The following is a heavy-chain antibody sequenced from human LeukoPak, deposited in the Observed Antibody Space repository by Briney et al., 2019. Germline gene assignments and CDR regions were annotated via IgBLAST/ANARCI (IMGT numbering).Heavy chain of an antibody. D-gene: IGHD4-23*01. CDR3: ATARNYGGNYR. Sequence: SETLSLTCTVSGGSISSGGYYWSWIRQHPGKGLEWIGYIYYSGSTYHNPSLKSRLTISVDTSKNQFSLNLSSVTAADTAVYYCATARNYGGNYRWGQGTLVTVSS. CDR2: IYYSGST. V-gene: IGHV4-31*03. CDR1: GGSISSGGYY. J-gene: IGHJ4*02.